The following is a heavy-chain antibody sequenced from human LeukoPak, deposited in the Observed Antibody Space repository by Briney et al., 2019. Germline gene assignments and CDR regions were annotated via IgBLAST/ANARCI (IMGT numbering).Heavy chain of an antibody. Sequence: KPSETLSLTCAVYGGSFSGYYWSWIRQPPGKGLEWIGFIYYSGSTRYNSSLKSRVTISVDTSQNQISLKLSSVTAADTAVYYCARYGNLDRSGSYDYWGQGTLVTVPS. V-gene: IGHV4-59*01. CDR3: ARYGNLDRSGSYDY. J-gene: IGHJ4*02. CDR1: GGSFSGYY. CDR2: IYYSGST. D-gene: IGHD3-10*01.